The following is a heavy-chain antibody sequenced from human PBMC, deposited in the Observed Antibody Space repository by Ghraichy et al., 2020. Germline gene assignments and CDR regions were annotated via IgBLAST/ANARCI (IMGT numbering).Heavy chain of an antibody. D-gene: IGHD1-14*01. V-gene: IGHV4-59*01. Sequence: SETLSLTCTVSGGSISSYYWSWIRQPPGKGLEWIGYIYYSGSTNYNPSLKSRVTISVDTSKNQFSLKLSSVTAADTAVYYCARGPLDRGADYWGQGTLVTVSS. J-gene: IGHJ4*02. CDR2: IYYSGST. CDR1: GGSISSYY. CDR3: ARGPLDRGADY.